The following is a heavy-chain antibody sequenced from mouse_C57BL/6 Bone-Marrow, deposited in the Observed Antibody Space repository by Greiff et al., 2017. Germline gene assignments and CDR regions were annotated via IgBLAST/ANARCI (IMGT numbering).Heavy chain of an antibody. J-gene: IGHJ3*01. D-gene: IGHD1-1*01. Sequence: RVESGASVKISCKASGYAFSSYWMNWVKQRPGKGLEWIGQIYPGDGDTTYNGKFTGKATLTAGKSSSPAYMPPSSLTSEDSAVYFCTRRYYGSSPFAYWGQGTLFTVSA. CDR3: TRRYYGSSPFAY. V-gene: IGHV1-80*01. CDR1: GYAFSSYW. CDR2: IYPGDGDT.